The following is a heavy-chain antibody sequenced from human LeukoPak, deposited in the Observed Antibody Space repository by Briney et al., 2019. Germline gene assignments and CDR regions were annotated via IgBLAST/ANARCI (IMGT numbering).Heavy chain of an antibody. CDR2: IYSGGST. D-gene: IGHD5-24*01. CDR3: ARLQRYVSDYYYGMDV. Sequence: GGSLRLSCAASGFIVSSNSMSWVRQAPGKGLEWVSVIYSGGSTYYADSVKGRFTISRDNSKNTLYLEMNSLRAEDTAVYYCARLQRYVSDYYYGMDVWGQGTTVTVSS. CDR1: GFIVSSNS. J-gene: IGHJ6*02. V-gene: IGHV3-53*01.